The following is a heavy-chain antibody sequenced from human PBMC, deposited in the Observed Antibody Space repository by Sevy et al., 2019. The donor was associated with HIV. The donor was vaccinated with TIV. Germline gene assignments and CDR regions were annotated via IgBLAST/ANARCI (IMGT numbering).Heavy chain of an antibody. V-gene: IGHV3-23*01. J-gene: IGHJ5*02. CDR2: ITGSGSKT. CDR3: AKETWGLFDP. D-gene: IGHD7-27*01. Sequence: GGSLRLSCAASGFTFSGYAMSWVRQAPGKGLEWVSLITGSGSKTYYADSMKGRFTISRDNSKNTVNLQMNSLRVEDTAIYYCAKETWGLFDPWGQRILVTVSS. CDR1: GFTFSGYA.